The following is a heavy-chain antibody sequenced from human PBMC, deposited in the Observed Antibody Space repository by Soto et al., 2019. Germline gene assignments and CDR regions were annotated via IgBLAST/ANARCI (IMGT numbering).Heavy chain of an antibody. V-gene: IGHV1-46*01. J-gene: IGHJ4*02. CDR3: AGVYSSDSYYFDY. CDR1: GYTLTTFF. CDR2: INPGYPAGRST. Sequence: ASVKVSCKASGYTLTTFFMHWVRQAPGQGLEWMGVINPGYPAGRSTTYAQKFQGRVTITADESTSTAYMELSSLRSEDTAVYYCAGVYSSDSYYFDYWGQGTLVTVSS. D-gene: IGHD6-25*01.